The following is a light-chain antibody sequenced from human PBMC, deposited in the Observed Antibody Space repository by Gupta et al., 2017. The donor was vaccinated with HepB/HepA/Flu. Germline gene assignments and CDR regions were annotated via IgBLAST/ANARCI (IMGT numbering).Light chain of an antibody. CDR1: QSLLHSNGFNF. CDR3: MQTLQTGYT. Sequence: DVVLTQSPLCLPVITGEPASISCRSSQSLLHSNGFNFLDWYLQKSGQSPQLLIYLGFNRASGVPDRFSGSGSGTDFTLKISRVEAEDVGVYYCMQTLQTGYTFGQGTKLEIK. CDR2: LGF. V-gene: IGKV2-28*01. J-gene: IGKJ2*01.